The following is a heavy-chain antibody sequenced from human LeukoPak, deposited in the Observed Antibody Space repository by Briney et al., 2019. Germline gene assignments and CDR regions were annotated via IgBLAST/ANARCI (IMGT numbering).Heavy chain of an antibody. D-gene: IGHD6-19*01. Sequence: GRSLRLSCAASGFIFSNYAMHWVRQAPGKGLEWVALISSDGSKIYYADSVKGRFTISRDNAKNTLYLQMNSLRAEDTAVYYCARGLSGYSSSLGYWGQGTLVTVSS. CDR1: GFIFSNYA. CDR3: ARGLSGYSSSLGY. J-gene: IGHJ4*02. CDR2: ISSDGSKI. V-gene: IGHV3-30*04.